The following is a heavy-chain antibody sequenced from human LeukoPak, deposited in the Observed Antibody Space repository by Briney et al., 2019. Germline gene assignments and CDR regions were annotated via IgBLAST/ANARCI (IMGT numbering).Heavy chain of an antibody. J-gene: IGHJ5*02. Sequence: SETLSLTCTVSGGSTSSYYWSRIRQPAGKGLEWIGRIYSSGSTNYNPSLKSRVTMSIDTSKNQFSLKLSSVTAADTAVYYCAREYRSSWYLNWFDPWGQGTLVTVSS. D-gene: IGHD6-13*01. V-gene: IGHV4-4*07. CDR1: GGSTSSYY. CDR2: IYSSGST. CDR3: AREYRSSWYLNWFDP.